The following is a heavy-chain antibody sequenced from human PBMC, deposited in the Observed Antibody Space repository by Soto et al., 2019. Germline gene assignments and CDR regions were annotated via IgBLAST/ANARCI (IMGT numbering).Heavy chain of an antibody. V-gene: IGHV5-51*01. Sequence: GESLKISCKGFGYRFTRQWIGWVRQMPGKGLEWMGIIYPGDSDTRYSPTFQGHVTISADKSISTAYLQWMSLKASDTAMYYCARLHDSSNSPVDYWGQGTLVTVSS. CDR1: GYRFTRQW. CDR2: IYPGDSDT. CDR3: ARLHDSSNSPVDY. D-gene: IGHD3-22*01. J-gene: IGHJ4*02.